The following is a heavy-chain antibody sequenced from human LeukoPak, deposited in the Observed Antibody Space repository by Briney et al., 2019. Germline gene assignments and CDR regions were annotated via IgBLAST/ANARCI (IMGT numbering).Heavy chain of an antibody. V-gene: IGHV3-23*01. CDR1: GFTVSSNY. CDR3: AKDSDYSNYSDY. Sequence: GGSLRLSCAASGFTVSSNYMSWVRQAPGKGLEWVSAISGSGASTYYADSVKGRFIISRDNSKNTLYLQMNSLRAEDTAVYYCAKDSDYSNYSDYWGQGTLVTVSS. CDR2: ISGSGAST. J-gene: IGHJ4*02. D-gene: IGHD4-11*01.